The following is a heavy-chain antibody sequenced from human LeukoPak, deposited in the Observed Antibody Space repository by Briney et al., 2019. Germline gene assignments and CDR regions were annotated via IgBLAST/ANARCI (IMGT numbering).Heavy chain of an antibody. CDR3: ARGDQFLYYYDSNPFDY. CDR2: IIPIFGTA. J-gene: IGHJ4*02. Sequence: SVKVSCKASGGTFSSYAISWVRQAPGQGLEWMGRIIPIFGTANYAQKFQGRVTITTDESTSTAYMELSSLISEDTAVYYCARGDQFLYYYDSNPFDYWAQGTLVTVPS. V-gene: IGHV1-69*05. CDR1: GGTFSSYA. D-gene: IGHD3-22*01.